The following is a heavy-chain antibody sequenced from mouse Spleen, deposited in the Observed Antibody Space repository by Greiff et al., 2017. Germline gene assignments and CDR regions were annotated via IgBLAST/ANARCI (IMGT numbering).Heavy chain of an antibody. CDR2: IWTGGGT. CDR1: GFSLTSYA. Sequence: QVQLQQSGPGLVAPSQSLSITCTVSGFSLTSYAISWVRQPPGKGLEWLGVIWTGGGTNYNSALKSRLSISKDNSKSQVFLKMNSLQTDDTARYYCASRMVTTPYYAMDYWGQGTSVTVSS. V-gene: IGHV2-9-1*01. CDR3: ASRMVTTPYYAMDY. D-gene: IGHD2-10*02. J-gene: IGHJ4*01.